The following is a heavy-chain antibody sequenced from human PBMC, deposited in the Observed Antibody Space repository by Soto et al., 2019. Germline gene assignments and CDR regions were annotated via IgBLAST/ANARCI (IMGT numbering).Heavy chain of an antibody. V-gene: IGHV3-33*01. CDR1: GFIFSSYG. CDR2: IWYDGGNK. J-gene: IGHJ4*02. D-gene: IGHD3-16*02. Sequence: GGSLRLSCAASGFIFSSYGMHWVRQTPGKGLEWVAVIWYDGGNKDYADSVKGRFSISRDNSKNTLYLQMNSLRAEDTAVYYCARDWSRGYPDYWGQGTLVTVSS. CDR3: ARDWSRGYPDY.